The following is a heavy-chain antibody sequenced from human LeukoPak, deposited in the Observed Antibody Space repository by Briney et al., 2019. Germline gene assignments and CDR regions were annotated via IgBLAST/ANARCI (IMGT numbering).Heavy chain of an antibody. D-gene: IGHD2-15*01. CDR3: AKGRGYCSGGSCYSGFDY. CDR2: ITRSGGTT. CDR1: GFTFSGYA. J-gene: IGHJ4*02. Sequence: PGGSLRLSCAASGFTFSGYAMSWVRQAPGKGLEWVSTITRSGGTTYYADSVKGRFTISRDNSKNTLYLQMNSLRVEDTAVYYCAKGRGYCSGGSCYSGFDYWGQGTLVTDSS. V-gene: IGHV3-23*01.